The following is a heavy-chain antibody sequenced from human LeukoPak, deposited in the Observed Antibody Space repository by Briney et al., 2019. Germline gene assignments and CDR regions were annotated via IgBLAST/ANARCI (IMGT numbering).Heavy chain of an antibody. J-gene: IGHJ4*02. D-gene: IGHD6-19*01. CDR2: IHTSGST. CDR1: GGSISSYY. V-gene: IGHV4-4*07. Sequence: PSETLSLTCTVSGGSISSYYWSWIRQPAGKGLEWIGRIHTSGSTNYNPSLKSRVTMSVDTSKNQFSLKVTSVTAADTAVYCCARAWQWLPLDSWGQGTLVTVSS. CDR3: ARAWQWLPLDS.